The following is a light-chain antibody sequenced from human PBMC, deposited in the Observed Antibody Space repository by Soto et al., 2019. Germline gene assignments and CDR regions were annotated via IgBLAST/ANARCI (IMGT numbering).Light chain of an antibody. CDR3: QQYNNWPTIT. V-gene: IGKV3-15*01. CDR1: QSVSKS. Sequence: EIVMTQSPATLSVSPGERATLSCRASQSVSKSLAWYQQKPGQAPRLLIYSASTRAAGIPDRFSGSGSETEVTLTISSLQSEDFAVYYCQQYNNWPTITFGEGTRLEIK. J-gene: IGKJ5*01. CDR2: SAS.